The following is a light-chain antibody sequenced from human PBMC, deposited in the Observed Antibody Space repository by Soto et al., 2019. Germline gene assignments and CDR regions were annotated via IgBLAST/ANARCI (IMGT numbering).Light chain of an antibody. CDR3: LLSYSGANVV. J-gene: IGLJ2*01. Sequence: QAVVTQEPSLTVSPGGTVTLTCGSSTGAVTSGHYPYWFQQKPGQAPRTLIYDTSNKHSWTPARFSGSLLGGNAALTLSGAQPEDEAEYYCLLSYSGANVVCGGGTKLTVL. CDR2: DTS. CDR1: TGAVTSGHY. V-gene: IGLV7-46*01.